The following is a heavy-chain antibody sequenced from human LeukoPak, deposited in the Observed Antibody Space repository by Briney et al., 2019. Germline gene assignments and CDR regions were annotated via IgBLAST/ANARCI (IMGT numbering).Heavy chain of an antibody. V-gene: IGHV4-59*01. CDR1: GGSISNYY. Sequence: SETLSLTCTVSGGSISNYYWNWIRQPPGKGLEWIGYIYYSGSTNYNPSLKSRVTISVDTSKNQFSLKLSSVTAADTAVYYCARESRDYDILTGYYNGAFDIWGQGTMVTVSS. D-gene: IGHD3-9*01. CDR2: IYYSGST. J-gene: IGHJ3*02. CDR3: ARESRDYDILTGYYNGAFDI.